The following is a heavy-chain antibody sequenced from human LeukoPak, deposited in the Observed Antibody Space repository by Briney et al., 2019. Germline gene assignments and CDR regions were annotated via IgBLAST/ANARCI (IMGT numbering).Heavy chain of an antibody. CDR1: GFTFSSYW. CDR2: IKDDGRQK. CDR3: ATDGARGWIL. J-gene: IGHJ4*02. Sequence: PGGSLRLSCAASGFTFSSYWMTWIRQAPGKGLEWVANIKDDGRQKYYLESVKGRLTISRDNAKNSVFLQMSSLRPEDTAVYYCATDGARGWILWGQGTLVTVSS. V-gene: IGHV3-7*01. D-gene: IGHD3-22*01.